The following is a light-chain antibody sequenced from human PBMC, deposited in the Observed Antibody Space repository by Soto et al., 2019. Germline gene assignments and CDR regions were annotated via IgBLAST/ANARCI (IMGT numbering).Light chain of an antibody. CDR1: QGISSY. V-gene: IGKV1-8*01. CDR3: QQYYSYST. J-gene: IGKJ1*01. CDR2: AAS. Sequence: AIRMTQSPSSLSASTGDRVTITCRASQGISSYLAWYQQKPGKAPKHLIYAASTLQSGVPSRFSGSGSGTDFTLTISCLQSEDFATYYCQQYYSYSTFGQGTRWIS.